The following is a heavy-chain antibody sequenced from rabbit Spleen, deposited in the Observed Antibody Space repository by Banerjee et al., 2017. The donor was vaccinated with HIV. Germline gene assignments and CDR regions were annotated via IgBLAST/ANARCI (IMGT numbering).Heavy chain of an antibody. Sequence: QEQLEESGGGLVKPEGSLTLTCKASGFSFSDRDVMCWVRQAPGKGLEWIACINTATGKAVYATWAKGRFTISKTSSTTVTLQMTSLTAADTATYFCARDLPGVIGWNFNLWGQGTLVTVS. CDR1: GFSFSDRDV. D-gene: IGHD1-1*01. CDR3: ARDLPGVIGWNFNL. J-gene: IGHJ4*01. V-gene: IGHV1S45*01. CDR2: INTATGKA.